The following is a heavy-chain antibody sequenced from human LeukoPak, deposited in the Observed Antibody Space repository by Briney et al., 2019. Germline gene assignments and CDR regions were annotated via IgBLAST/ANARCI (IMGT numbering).Heavy chain of an antibody. CDR3: ARDTNIRYLDY. D-gene: IGHD2-2*01. V-gene: IGHV3-33*01. CDR2: IWYNGSNK. Sequence: SGRSLRLSCAASGFTFSNYGFHWVRQAPGKGLEWVAVIWYNGSNKYYADSVKGRFTISRDNSKNTLYLQMKSLRAEDTAVYYCARDTNIRYLDYWGQGTLVTVSS. CDR1: GFTFSNYG. J-gene: IGHJ4*02.